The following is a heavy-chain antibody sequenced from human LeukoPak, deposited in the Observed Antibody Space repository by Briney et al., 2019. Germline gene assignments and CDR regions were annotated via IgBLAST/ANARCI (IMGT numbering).Heavy chain of an antibody. V-gene: IGHV4-38-2*02. J-gene: IGHJ3*02. CDR1: GYSISSGYY. Sequence: SETLSLTCTVSGYSISSGYYWGWIRQPPGKGLEWIGSIYHSGSTYYNPSLKSRVTISVDTSKNQFSLKLSSVTAADTAVYYCARDEYYDSSGLVVSAFDIWGQGTMVTVSS. CDR2: IYHSGST. D-gene: IGHD3-22*01. CDR3: ARDEYYDSSGLVVSAFDI.